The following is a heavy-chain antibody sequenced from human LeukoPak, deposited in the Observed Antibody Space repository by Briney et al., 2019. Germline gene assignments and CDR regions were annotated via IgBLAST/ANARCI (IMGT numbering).Heavy chain of an antibody. D-gene: IGHD2-2*01. CDR3: AREYLGTSWLYYYYYMDV. CDR1: GGSCSGYY. J-gene: IGHJ6*03. V-gene: IGHV4-34*01. CDR2: INHSGST. Sequence: SETLSLTCAVYGGSCSGYYWSWIRQPPGKGLEWIGEINHSGSTNYNPSLKSRVTISVDTSKNQFSLKLSSVTAADTAVYYCAREYLGTSWLYYYYYMDVWGKGTTVTVSS.